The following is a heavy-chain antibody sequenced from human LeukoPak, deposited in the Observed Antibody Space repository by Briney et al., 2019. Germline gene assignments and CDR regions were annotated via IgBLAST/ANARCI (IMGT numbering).Heavy chain of an antibody. CDR2: IQYDGSNK. J-gene: IGHJ4*02. CDR1: GFTFSSYG. V-gene: IGHV3-30*02. D-gene: IGHD2-15*01. CDR3: ATGHPIVVVVAARTNGDY. Sequence: GGSPRLSCAASGFTFSSYGMHWVRQAPGKGLEWVAFIQYDGSNKYYADSVKGRFTISRDNSKNTLYLQMNSLRAEDTAVYYCATGHPIVVVVAARTNGDYWGQGTLVTVSS.